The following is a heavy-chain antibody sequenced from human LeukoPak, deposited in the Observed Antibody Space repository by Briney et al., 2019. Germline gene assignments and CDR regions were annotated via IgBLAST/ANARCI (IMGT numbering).Heavy chain of an antibody. D-gene: IGHD4-11*01. J-gene: IGHJ4*02. V-gene: IGHV3-33*01. CDR2: IRYDGTNK. Sequence: PGRSLRLSCAASGFTFSNYGMHWVRQAPGKGLECVAVIRYDGTNKYYADSVKGRFTISRDDSKNTLYLQMNSLRAEDTAMYYCARGLPPVMKYYFDYWGQGTLVTVSS. CDR1: GFTFSNYG. CDR3: ARGLPPVMKYYFDY.